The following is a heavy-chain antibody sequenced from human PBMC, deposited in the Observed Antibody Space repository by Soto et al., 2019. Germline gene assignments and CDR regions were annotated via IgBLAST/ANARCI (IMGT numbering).Heavy chain of an antibody. J-gene: IGHJ4*02. CDR3: ARDGVYSSSSGFDY. Sequence: GGSLRLSCAASGFTFSSYGMHWVRQAPGKGLEWVAVIWYDGSNKYYADSVKGRFTISRDNSKNTLYLQMNSLRAEDTAVYYCARDGVYSSSSGFDYWGQGTLVTVSS. CDR2: IWYDGSNK. CDR1: GFTFSSYG. V-gene: IGHV3-33*01. D-gene: IGHD6-6*01.